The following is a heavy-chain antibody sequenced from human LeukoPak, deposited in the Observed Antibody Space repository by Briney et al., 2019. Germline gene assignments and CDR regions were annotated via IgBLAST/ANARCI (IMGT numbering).Heavy chain of an antibody. J-gene: IGHJ3*01. CDR3: ALREGAFDV. D-gene: IGHD5-12*01. CDR2: ISGSGGST. CDR1: GFTFSSYA. Sequence: GGSLRLSCAASGFTFSSYAMSWVRQAPGKGLEWVSAISGSGGSTYYADSVKGRFIISRDNSKNTVYLEMNSLRAEDTALYYCALREGAFDVWGQGTMVIVSS. V-gene: IGHV3-23*01.